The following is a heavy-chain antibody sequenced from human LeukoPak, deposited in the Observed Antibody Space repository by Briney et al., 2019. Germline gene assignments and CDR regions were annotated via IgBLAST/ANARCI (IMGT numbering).Heavy chain of an antibody. CDR3: ASLVLRFPGGAREFDP. CDR1: GYTFTGYY. V-gene: IGHV1-2*06. Sequence: ASVKVSCKASGYTFTGYYMHWVRQAPGQGLEWMGRINPNSGGTNYAQKFQGRVTMTRDTSISTAYMELSMLRSDDTAVYYCASLVLRFPGGAREFDPWGQGTLVTVSS. D-gene: IGHD3-3*01. CDR2: INPNSGGT. J-gene: IGHJ5*02.